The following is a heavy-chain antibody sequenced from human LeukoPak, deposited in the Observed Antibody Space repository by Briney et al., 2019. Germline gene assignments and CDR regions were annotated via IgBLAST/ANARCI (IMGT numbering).Heavy chain of an antibody. D-gene: IGHD6-19*01. V-gene: IGHV3-74*01. Sequence: PGGSLRLSCAASGFTFSGSWMHWVRQAPGKGLVWVSRINSDGSITTYADSVKGRFTISRDNAKDTLYLQMNSLRAEDTAVYYCARAGWYRFDYWGQGTLVTVSS. CDR1: GFTFSGSW. CDR2: INSDGSIT. J-gene: IGHJ4*02. CDR3: ARAGWYRFDY.